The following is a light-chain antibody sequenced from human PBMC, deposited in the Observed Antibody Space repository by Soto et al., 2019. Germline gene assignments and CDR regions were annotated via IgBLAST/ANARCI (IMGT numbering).Light chain of an antibody. CDR3: AAWDDSLNGWV. CDR1: TSNIGSNT. V-gene: IGLV1-44*01. CDR2: SNN. Sequence: QSVLIQPPSASGTPGQRVTISCSGGTSNIGSNTVNWYQQLPGTAPKLLIYSNNQRPSGVPDRFSGSKSGTSASLAISGLQSEDEADYYCAAWDDSLNGWVFGGGTKLTVL. J-gene: IGLJ3*02.